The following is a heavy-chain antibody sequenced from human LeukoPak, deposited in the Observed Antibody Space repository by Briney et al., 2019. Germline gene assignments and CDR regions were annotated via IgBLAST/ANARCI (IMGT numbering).Heavy chain of an antibody. CDR3: RVVPAYNWFDP. D-gene: IGHD2-2*01. J-gene: IGHJ5*02. CDR1: GFTFSDYY. Sequence: GGSLRLSCAASGFTFSDYYMSWIRQAPGKGLEWVSYISSSGSTIYYADSVKGRFTISRDNAKNSLYLQMNSLRAEDTAVYYCRVVPAYNWFDPWGQGTLVTVS. V-gene: IGHV3-11*01. CDR2: ISSSGSTI.